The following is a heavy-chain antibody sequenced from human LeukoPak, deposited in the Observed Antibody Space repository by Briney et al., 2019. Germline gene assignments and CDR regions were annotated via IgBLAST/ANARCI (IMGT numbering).Heavy chain of an antibody. CDR2: ISNSSSTI. Sequence: GGSLRLSCVASGFTFSDYEMNWVRQAPGKGLEWVSYISNSSSTIYYADSVKGRFTISRDNAKNSLYLQMNSLRAEDTAVYYCARDHDSSSCPYFDYWGQGTLVTVSS. CDR3: ARDHDSSSCPYFDY. V-gene: IGHV3-48*01. D-gene: IGHD6-13*01. CDR1: GFTFSDYE. J-gene: IGHJ4*02.